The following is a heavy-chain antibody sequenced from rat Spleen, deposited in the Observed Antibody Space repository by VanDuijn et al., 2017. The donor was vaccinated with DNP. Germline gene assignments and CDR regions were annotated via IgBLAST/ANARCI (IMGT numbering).Heavy chain of an antibody. D-gene: IGHD1-11*01. J-gene: IGHJ3*01. CDR1: GFSLTSNS. Sequence: QVQLKESGPGLVQPSQTLSLTCTVSGFSLTSNSVHWVRQPPGKGLEWVGAIWSGGSTDYNSALKSRLSISRDTAKSQVFLKMNSMQTEDTAIYFCTRGEGSFAYWGQGTLVTISS. CDR2: IWSGGST. V-gene: IGHV2-1*01. CDR3: TRGEGSFAY.